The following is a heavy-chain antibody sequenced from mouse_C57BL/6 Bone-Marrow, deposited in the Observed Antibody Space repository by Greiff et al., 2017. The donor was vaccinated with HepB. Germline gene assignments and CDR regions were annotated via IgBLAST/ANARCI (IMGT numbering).Heavy chain of an antibody. Sequence: VQLKESGGGLVQPGGSLKLSCAASGFTFSDYYMYWVCQTPEKRLEWVAYISNGGGSTYYPDTVKGRFTISRDNAKNTLYLQMSRLKSEDTAMYYCARPYYYGSSFYFDYWGQGTTLTVSS. CDR3: ARPYYYGSSFYFDY. CDR1: GFTFSDYY. CDR2: ISNGGGST. J-gene: IGHJ2*01. V-gene: IGHV5-12*01. D-gene: IGHD1-1*01.